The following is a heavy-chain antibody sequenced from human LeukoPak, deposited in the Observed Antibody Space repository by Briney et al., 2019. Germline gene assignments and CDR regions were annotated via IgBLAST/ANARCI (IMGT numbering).Heavy chain of an antibody. J-gene: IGHJ3*02. CDR3: ATAIVVVVASTAAFDI. CDR1: GYTLTELS. CDR2: FDPEDGET. Sequence: GASVKVSCKVSGYTLTELSMHWVRQAPGEGREWMGGFDPEDGETIYAQKFQGRVTMTEDTSTDTAYMELTSLRSEDTAVYYCATAIVVVVASTAAFDIWGQGTMVTVSS. D-gene: IGHD2-15*01. V-gene: IGHV1-24*01.